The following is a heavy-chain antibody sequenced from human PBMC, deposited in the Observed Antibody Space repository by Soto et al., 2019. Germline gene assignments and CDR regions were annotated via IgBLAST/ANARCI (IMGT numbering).Heavy chain of an antibody. CDR3: ARSGSFYDILTGFPINAFDI. Sequence: GGSLRLSCAASGFTVSSYWMSWVRQAPGKGLEWVANIKQDGSEKYYVDSVKGRFTISRDNAKNSLYLQMNSLRAEDTAVYYCARSGSFYDILTGFPINAFDIWGQGTMVTVSS. V-gene: IGHV3-7*01. CDR1: GFTVSSYW. CDR2: IKQDGSEK. D-gene: IGHD3-9*01. J-gene: IGHJ3*02.